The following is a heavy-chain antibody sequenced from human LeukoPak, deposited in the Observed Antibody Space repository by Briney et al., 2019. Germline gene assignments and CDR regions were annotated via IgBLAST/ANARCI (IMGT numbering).Heavy chain of an antibody. D-gene: IGHD6-19*01. CDR1: GGSIRGYY. Sequence: SETLSLTCNVSGGSIRGYYWSWIRQPPGKGLEWIGYIYSSGSTNYNPSLKSRVTISIDTSKNQFSLKLSSVTAADTAVYYCARVGYVSAWYPFDYWGQGTPVIVSS. CDR3: ARVGYVSAWYPFDY. CDR2: IYSSGST. J-gene: IGHJ4*02. V-gene: IGHV4-59*12.